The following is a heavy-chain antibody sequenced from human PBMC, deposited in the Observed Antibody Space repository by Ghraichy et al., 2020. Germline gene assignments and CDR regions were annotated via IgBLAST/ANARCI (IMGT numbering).Heavy chain of an antibody. Sequence: GGSLRLSCVGSGFTFSGYNMNWVRQSPGKGLEWVSYITSSSRTIFYADSVKGRFTISRDNAQNSLYLQINSLRDKDTAIYYCARASSVVRFYYYDGMDVWGQGTTVTVSS. J-gene: IGHJ6*02. CDR2: ITSSSRTI. D-gene: IGHD4-23*01. CDR1: GFTFSGYN. V-gene: IGHV3-48*02. CDR3: ARASSVVRFYYYDGMDV.